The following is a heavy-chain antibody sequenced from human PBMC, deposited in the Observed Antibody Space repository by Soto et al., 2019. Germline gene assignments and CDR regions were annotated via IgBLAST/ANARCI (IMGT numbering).Heavy chain of an antibody. CDR1: GFTFSSYA. D-gene: IGHD5-18*01. CDR3: AEASGYSYGPMRMDV. J-gene: IGHJ6*02. Sequence: GSLRLSCAASGFTFSSYAMSWVRQAPGKGLEWVSAISGSGGSTCYADSVKGRFTISRDNSKNTLYLQMNSLRAEDTAVYYCAEASGYSYGPMRMDVWGQGTTVTVSS. CDR2: ISGSGGST. V-gene: IGHV3-23*01.